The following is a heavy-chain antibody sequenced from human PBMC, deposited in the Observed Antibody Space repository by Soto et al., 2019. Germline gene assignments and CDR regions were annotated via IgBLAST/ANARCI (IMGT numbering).Heavy chain of an antibody. CDR2: NIPIFGTA. J-gene: IGHJ4*02. V-gene: IGHV1-69*12. D-gene: IGHD6-13*01. Sequence: QVQLVQSGAEVKKPGSSVKVSCKASGGTFSSYAISWVRQAPGQGLEWMGGNIPIFGTANYAQKVQGRGTITADESTSTAYMELRSLRSAGTAVYYCARGAGQHLVPWYFDYWGQGTLVTVSS. CDR3: ARGAGQHLVPWYFDY. CDR1: GGTFSSYA.